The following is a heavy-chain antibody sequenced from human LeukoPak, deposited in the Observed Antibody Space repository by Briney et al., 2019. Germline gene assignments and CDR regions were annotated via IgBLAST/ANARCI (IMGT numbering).Heavy chain of an antibody. D-gene: IGHD6-19*01. CDR3: ARTVAGTWFWFDP. Sequence: SETLSLTCAVYGGSFSGYYWSWIRQPPGKGLEWIGEINHSGSTNYNPSLKSRVTISVDTSKNQFSLKLSSVTAADTAVYYCARTVAGTWFWFDPWGQGTLVTVSS. J-gene: IGHJ5*02. CDR2: INHSGST. CDR1: GGSFSGYY. V-gene: IGHV4-34*01.